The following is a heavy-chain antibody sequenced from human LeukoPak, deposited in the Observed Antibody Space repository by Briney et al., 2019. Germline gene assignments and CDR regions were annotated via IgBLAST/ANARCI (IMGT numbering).Heavy chain of an antibody. CDR1: GGSISSISYY. D-gene: IGHD6-6*01. J-gene: IGHJ1*01. V-gene: IGHV4-39*01. CDR2: LYYTGST. Sequence: PSETLSLTCTVSGGSISSISYYWGWIRQPPGEGLEWIGSLYYTGSTYYNPSLRSRVTISVDTSKNQFSLKLSSVTAADTAVYYCARYGLVEFRNAFQYWGQGVLVSVSS. CDR3: ARYGLVEFRNAFQY.